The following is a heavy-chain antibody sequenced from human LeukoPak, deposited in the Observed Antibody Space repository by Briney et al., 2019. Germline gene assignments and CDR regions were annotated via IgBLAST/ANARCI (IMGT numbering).Heavy chain of an antibody. V-gene: IGHV3-53*01. Sequence: PGGSLRLSCAASGFTVSSNYMSWVRQAPGKGLEWVSVIYSGGSTYYADSVKGRFTISRDNAKNSLYLQMNSLRAEDTAVYYCARASSGYDFFYWGQGTLVTVSS. CDR3: ARASSGYDFFY. CDR1: GFTVSSNY. D-gene: IGHD5-12*01. J-gene: IGHJ4*02. CDR2: IYSGGST.